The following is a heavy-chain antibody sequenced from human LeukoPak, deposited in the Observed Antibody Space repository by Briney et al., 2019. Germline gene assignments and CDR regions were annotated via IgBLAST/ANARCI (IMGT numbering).Heavy chain of an antibody. CDR2: INPSGGST. CDR3: AREGGLRRSSFDY. Sequence: ASVKVSCKASGYTFTSYYMHWVRRAPGQGLEWMGIINPSGGSTSYAQKFQGRVTMTRDMSTSTVYMELSSLRSEDTAVYYCAREGGLRRSSFDYWGLGTLVTVSS. CDR1: GYTFTSYY. D-gene: IGHD5-12*01. V-gene: IGHV1-46*01. J-gene: IGHJ4*02.